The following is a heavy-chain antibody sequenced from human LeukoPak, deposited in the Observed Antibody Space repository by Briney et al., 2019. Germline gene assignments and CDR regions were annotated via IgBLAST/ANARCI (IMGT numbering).Heavy chain of an antibody. V-gene: IGHV3-33*01. CDR1: GFTFSSYG. J-gene: IGHJ4*02. Sequence: GGSLRLSCAASGFTFSSYGMHWVRQAPGKGLEWVAVIWYDGSNKYYAGSVKGRFTISRDNSKNTLYLQMNSLRAEDTAVYYCARGYYDSSGYYGFDYWGQGTLVTVSS. CDR3: ARGYYDSSGYYGFDY. D-gene: IGHD3-22*01. CDR2: IWYDGSNK.